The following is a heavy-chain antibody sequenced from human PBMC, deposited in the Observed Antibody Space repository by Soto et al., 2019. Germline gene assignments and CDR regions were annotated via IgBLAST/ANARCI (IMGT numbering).Heavy chain of an antibody. CDR1: GFIFRHYG. D-gene: IGHD1-1*01. J-gene: IGHJ3*01. V-gene: IGHV3-30*18. Sequence: QVQLVESGGGVVQPGRSLRLSCAASGFIFRHYGMHWVRQAPGKGLEWAAVIAYDGTNAYYADSVQGRFTISRDNSNNTLYLQMHSLRADDTAVYYCAKRLTTSVSDVFDVWGLGTLINIPS. CDR2: IAYDGTNA. CDR3: AKRLTTSVSDVFDV.